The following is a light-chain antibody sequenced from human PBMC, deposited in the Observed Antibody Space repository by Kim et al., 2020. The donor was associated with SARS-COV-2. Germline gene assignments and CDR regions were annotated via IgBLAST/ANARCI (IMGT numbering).Light chain of an antibody. V-gene: IGKV3-20*01. CDR3: QQYDTSPSWT. J-gene: IGKJ1*01. Sequence: ERPPRSGRASHAGSGSYLALYQQKPDQAPRLLMYGTSRRATGIPDRFSGSGSGSGTDFTLTINRLEPEDFAVYYCQQYDTSPSWTFGPGTKVDIK. CDR1: HAGSGSY. CDR2: GTS.